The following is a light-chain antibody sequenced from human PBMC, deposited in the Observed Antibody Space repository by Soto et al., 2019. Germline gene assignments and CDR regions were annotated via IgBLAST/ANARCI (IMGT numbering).Light chain of an antibody. CDR1: QSVSSSY. CDR2: GAS. CDR3: QQYGSSPPEIT. V-gene: IGKV3-20*01. J-gene: IGKJ3*01. Sequence: EIVLTQSPGTLSLSPGERATLSCRASQSVSSSYLAWYQQKPGQAPRLLIYGASSRATGIPDRFSGSGSGTDFTLTISRLEPEDFAVYYCQQYGSSPPEITFALGPRWIS.